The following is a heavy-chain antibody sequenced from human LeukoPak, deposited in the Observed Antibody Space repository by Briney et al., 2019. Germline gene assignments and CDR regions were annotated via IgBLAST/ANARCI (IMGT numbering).Heavy chain of an antibody. J-gene: IGHJ1*01. Sequence: PSETLSLTCAVSGFSISSGYYWGWIRQPPGKGLEWIGSIYHSGSTYYNPSLKSRVTISVDTSKNQFSLKLSSVTAADTAVYYCASLYCSSTSCYTGAEYSSTGARAPWSPSPQ. CDR2: IYHSGST. V-gene: IGHV4-38-2*01. CDR3: ASLYCSSTSCYTGAEYSST. D-gene: IGHD2-2*02. CDR1: GFSISSGYY.